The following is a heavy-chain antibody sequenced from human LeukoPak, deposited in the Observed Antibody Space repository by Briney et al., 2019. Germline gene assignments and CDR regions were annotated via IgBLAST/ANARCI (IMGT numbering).Heavy chain of an antibody. CDR3: TTDGPARDIVVVVAATPDY. CDR2: IKSKTDGGTT. D-gene: IGHD2-15*01. CDR1: GFTFSNAW. V-gene: IGHV3-15*01. Sequence: GGSLRLSCAASGFTFSNAWMSWVRQAPGKGLEWVGRIKSKTDGGTTDYAAPVKGRFTISRDDSKNTLYLQMNSLKTEDTAVYYCTTDGPARDIVVVVAATPDYWGQGTLVTVSS. J-gene: IGHJ4*02.